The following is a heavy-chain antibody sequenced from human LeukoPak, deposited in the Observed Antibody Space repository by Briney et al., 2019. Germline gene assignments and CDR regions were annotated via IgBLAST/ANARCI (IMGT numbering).Heavy chain of an antibody. CDR1: GYSFTSYW. CDR3: ARHTNPVRITMIVVVPQGPAFDI. V-gene: IGHV5-51*01. CDR2: IYPGDSDT. J-gene: IGHJ3*02. Sequence: GESLKISCKGSGYSFTSYWIGWVRQMPGKGLEWMGIIYPGDSDTRYSPSFQGQDTISADKSISTAYLQWSSLKASDTAMYYCARHTNPVRITMIVVVPQGPAFDIWGQGTMVTVSS. D-gene: IGHD3-22*01.